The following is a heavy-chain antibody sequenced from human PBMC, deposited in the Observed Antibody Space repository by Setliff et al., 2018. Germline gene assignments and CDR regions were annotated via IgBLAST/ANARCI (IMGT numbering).Heavy chain of an antibody. CDR1: GYTFTSYD. Sequence: ASVKVSCKASGYTFTSYDINWVRQATGQGLEWMGWMNPNSGNTGYAQKFQGRVTMTRNTSISTAYMELSSLRSEDTAVYYCAKDRDNFWSGQYYFHYWGQGTLVTV. J-gene: IGHJ4*02. D-gene: IGHD3-3*01. CDR2: MNPNSGNT. V-gene: IGHV1-8*02. CDR3: AKDRDNFWSGQYYFHY.